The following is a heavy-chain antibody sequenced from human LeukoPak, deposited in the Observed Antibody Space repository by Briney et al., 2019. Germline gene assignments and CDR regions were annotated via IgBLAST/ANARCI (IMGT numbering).Heavy chain of an antibody. CDR1: GYTFTGYY. CDR3: ASWGWYYYGSGSYRPGYYFDY. D-gene: IGHD3-10*01. CDR2: INPNSGGT. J-gene: IGHJ4*02. V-gene: IGHV1-2*06. Sequence: ASVKVSCKASGYTFTGYYMHWVRQAPAQGLELMGLINPNSGGTNYAQKFQGRVTMTRDTSISTAYMKLSRLRSDDTAVHYCASWGWYYYGSGSYRPGYYFDYWGQGTLVTVSS.